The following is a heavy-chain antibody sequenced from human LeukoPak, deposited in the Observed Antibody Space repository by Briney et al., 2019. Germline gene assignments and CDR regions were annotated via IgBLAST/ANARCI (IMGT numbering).Heavy chain of an antibody. Sequence: SVKVSCKASGGTFSSYAVSWVRQPPGQGLEWMGGIIPIFGTANYAQKFQGRVTITADGSTSTAYMELSSLRSEDTAVYYCARGDASGYDDYWGQGTLVTVSS. V-gene: IGHV1-69*13. J-gene: IGHJ4*02. CDR3: ARGDASGYDDY. CDR2: IIPIFGTA. D-gene: IGHD5-12*01. CDR1: GGTFSSYA.